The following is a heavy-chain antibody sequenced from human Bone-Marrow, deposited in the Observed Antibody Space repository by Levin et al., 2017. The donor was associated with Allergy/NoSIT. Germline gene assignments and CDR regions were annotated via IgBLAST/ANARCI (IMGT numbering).Heavy chain of an antibody. D-gene: IGHD3-16*01. CDR3: ARDLFGRGGDDAFDI. V-gene: IGHV1-18*01. CDR1: GYTFTSYG. Sequence: GASVKVSCKASGYTFTSYGISWVRQAPGQGLEWMGWISAYNGNTNYAQKLQGRVTMTTDTSTSTAYMELRSLRSDDTAVYYCARDLFGRGGDDAFDIWGQGTMVTVSS. CDR2: ISAYNGNT. J-gene: IGHJ3*02.